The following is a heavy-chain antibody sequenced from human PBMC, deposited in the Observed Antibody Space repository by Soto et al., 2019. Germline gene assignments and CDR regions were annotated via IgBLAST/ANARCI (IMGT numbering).Heavy chain of an antibody. CDR3: AKSGRLYSSSQYCFDY. CDR1: GFTFSSYA. J-gene: IGHJ4*02. V-gene: IGHV3-23*01. CDR2: ISGSGGST. Sequence: GGSLRLSCAASGFTFSSYAMSWVRQAPGKGLEWVSAISGSGGSTYYADSVKGRFTISRDNSKNTLYLQMNSLRAEDTAVYYCAKSGRLYSSSQYCFDYWGQGTLVTVSS. D-gene: IGHD6-6*01.